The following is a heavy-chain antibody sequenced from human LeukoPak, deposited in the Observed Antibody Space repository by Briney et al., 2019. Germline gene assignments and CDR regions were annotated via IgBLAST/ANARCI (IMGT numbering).Heavy chain of an antibody. CDR3: ARQNTPHGNFDY. J-gene: IGHJ4*02. CDR2: IGTAGDT. Sequence: GGSLRPSCAASGFTLSSYAMHWVRQPAGKGLEWVSAIGTAGDTFYPGSVKGRFTISRENAKKSLFLQMNSLRAEDTAVYYCARQNTPHGNFDYWGQGTLVTVSS. D-gene: IGHD1-26*01. V-gene: IGHV3-13*01. CDR1: GFTLSSYA.